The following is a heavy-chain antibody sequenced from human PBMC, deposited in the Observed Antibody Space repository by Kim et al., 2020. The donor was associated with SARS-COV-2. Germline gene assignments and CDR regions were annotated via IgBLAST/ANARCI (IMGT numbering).Heavy chain of an antibody. J-gene: IGHJ5*02. CDR3: ARGGGPLKFLEWLLGYFDL. CDR2: INAGTGNT. Sequence: ASVKVSCKTSGYSFTAYAIHWVRRAPGQRLEWMGGINAGTGNTEYSQKLQGRVTITRDTSASTAYMELSSLRSEDTAVYYCARGGGPLKFLEWLLGYFDLWGPGTLVTVSS. V-gene: IGHV1-3*01. D-gene: IGHD3-3*01. CDR1: GYSFTAYA.